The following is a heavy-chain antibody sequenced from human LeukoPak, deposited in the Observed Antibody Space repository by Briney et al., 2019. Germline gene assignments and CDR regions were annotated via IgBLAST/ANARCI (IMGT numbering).Heavy chain of an antibody. Sequence: QPGGSLRLSCAASGFTFSSYAMSWVRQAPGKGLEWLSVIRGSGDTIYYADSVRGRFTISRDNSKNTLYLQMNSLGAEDTAVYYCARDGYSSGWTFDYWGQGSLVTVSS. V-gene: IGHV3-23*01. CDR2: IRGSGDTI. D-gene: IGHD6-19*01. CDR3: ARDGYSSGWTFDY. J-gene: IGHJ4*02. CDR1: GFTFSSYA.